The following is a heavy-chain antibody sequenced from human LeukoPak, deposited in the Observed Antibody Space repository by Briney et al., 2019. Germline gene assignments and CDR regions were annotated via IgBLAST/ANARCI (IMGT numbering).Heavy chain of an antibody. V-gene: IGHV4-61*02. D-gene: IGHD6-19*01. Sequence: SQTLSLTCTVSGGSISSGSYYWSWIRQPAGKGLEWIGRIYTSGSTNYNPSLKSRVTISVDTSKNQFSLKLSSVTAADTAVYYCARHESSLWGHIAVAVTGAFDIWGQGTMVTVSS. CDR1: GGSISSGSYY. CDR2: IYTSGST. CDR3: ARHESSLWGHIAVAVTGAFDI. J-gene: IGHJ3*02.